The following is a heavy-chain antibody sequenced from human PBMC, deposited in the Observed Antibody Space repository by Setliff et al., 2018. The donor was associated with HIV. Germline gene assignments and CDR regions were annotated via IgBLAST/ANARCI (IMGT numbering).Heavy chain of an antibody. CDR3: TTDAYHDYLTGPTPGAFDI. Sequence: ASVKVSCKASGYSFTFYGLHWVRQAPGQGLEWMGWISPNNGDTNIPQRFRGRVTMTRDTSINTAYMELSGLRSDDTAVYYCTTDAYHDYLTGPTPGAFDIWGQGTMVTVSS. J-gene: IGHJ3*02. CDR2: ISPNNGDT. V-gene: IGHV1-2*02. D-gene: IGHD3-9*01. CDR1: GYSFTFYG.